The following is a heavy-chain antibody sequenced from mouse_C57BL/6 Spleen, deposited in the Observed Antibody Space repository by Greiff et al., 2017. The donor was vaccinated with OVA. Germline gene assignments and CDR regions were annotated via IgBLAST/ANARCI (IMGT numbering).Heavy chain of an antibody. V-gene: IGHV10-3*01. CDR3: VRDNYYYGSSLFAY. CDR2: IRSKSSNYAT. CDR1: GFTFNTYA. J-gene: IGHJ3*01. D-gene: IGHD1-1*01. Sequence: EVQGVESGGGLVQPKGSLKLSCAASGFTFNTYAMHWVRQAPGKGLEWVARIRSKSSNYATYYADSVKDRFTISRDDSQSMLYLQMNNLKTEDTAMYYCVRDNYYYGSSLFAYWGQGTLVTVSA.